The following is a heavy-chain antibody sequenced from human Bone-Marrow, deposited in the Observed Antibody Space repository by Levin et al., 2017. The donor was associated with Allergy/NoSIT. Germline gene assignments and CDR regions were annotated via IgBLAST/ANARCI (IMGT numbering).Heavy chain of an antibody. J-gene: IGHJ4*02. CDR1: GYTFTSYG. V-gene: IGHV1-18*01. CDR2: ISAYNGNT. Sequence: ASVKVSCKASGYTFTSYGISWVRQAPGQGLEWMGWISAYNGNTNYAQKLQGRVTMTTDTSTSTAYMELRSLRSDDTAVYYCATIAVAGKLGGYYFDYWGQGTLVTVSS. CDR3: ATIAVAGKLGGYYFDY. D-gene: IGHD6-19*01.